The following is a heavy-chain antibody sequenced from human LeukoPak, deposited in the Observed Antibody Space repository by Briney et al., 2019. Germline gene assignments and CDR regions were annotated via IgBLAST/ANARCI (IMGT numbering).Heavy chain of an antibody. CDR2: INHNGNVN. CDR1: GFTFSSYW. CDR3: ARGPSSSWSNWFDP. V-gene: IGHV3-7*01. J-gene: IGHJ5*02. Sequence: AGGSLRLSCAASGFTFSSYWMNWARQAPGKGLEWVASINHNGNVNYYVDSVKGRFTISRDNAKNSLYLQMNSLRDEDTAVYYCARGPSSSWSNWFDPRGQGTLVTVSS. D-gene: IGHD6-13*01.